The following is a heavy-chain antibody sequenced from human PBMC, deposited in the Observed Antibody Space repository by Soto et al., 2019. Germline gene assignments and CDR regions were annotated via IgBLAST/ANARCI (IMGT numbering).Heavy chain of an antibody. Sequence: VQLQESGPGLVKPSETLSLTCTVSVGSISSYYWSWIRQPPGKGLEWIGYIYYSGSTNYNPSLRSRVTKSVDTSKNQFSLKRGSVPAADTAVYYCARERDWQQLVDSDYYYYMDVWGKGTTVTLSS. CDR3: ARERDWQQLVDSDYYYYMDV. D-gene: IGHD6-13*01. V-gene: IGHV4-59*01. J-gene: IGHJ6*03. CDR2: IYYSGST. CDR1: VGSISSYY.